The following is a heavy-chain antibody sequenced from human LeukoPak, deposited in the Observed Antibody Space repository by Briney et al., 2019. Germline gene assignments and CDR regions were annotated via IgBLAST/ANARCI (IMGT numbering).Heavy chain of an antibody. CDR2: ISNDGSNK. CDR1: GFTFSNYA. Sequence: GGSLRLSCAASGFTFSNYALDWVRQAPGKGLEWVAVISNDGSNKYYADSVKGRFTISRDNSKNTLYLQMNSLRAEDTAVYYCASISYKGYNSSPSVNFWGQGTMVTVSS. D-gene: IGHD6-13*01. CDR3: ASISYKGYNSSPSVNF. V-gene: IGHV3-30*04. J-gene: IGHJ4*02.